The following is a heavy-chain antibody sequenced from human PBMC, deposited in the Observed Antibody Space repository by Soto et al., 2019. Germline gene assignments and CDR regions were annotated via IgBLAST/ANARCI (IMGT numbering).Heavy chain of an antibody. J-gene: IGHJ6*02. CDR3: ARDHYDSSGYNSDV. CDR2: IIPIFGTA. Sequence: SVKVSCKASGGTFSSYAISWVRQAPGQGLEWMGGIIPIFGTANYAQKFQGRVTITADESTSTAYMELSSLSSVTAADTAVYYCARDHYDSSGYNSDVWGQGTTVTVSS. D-gene: IGHD3-22*01. CDR1: GGTFSSYA. V-gene: IGHV1-69*13.